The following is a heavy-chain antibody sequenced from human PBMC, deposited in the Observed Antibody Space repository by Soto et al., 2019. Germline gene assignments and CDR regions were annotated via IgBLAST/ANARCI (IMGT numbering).Heavy chain of an antibody. V-gene: IGHV1-69*13. CDR1: GGTFSSYA. Sequence: ASVKVSCKASGGTFSSYAISWVRQAPGQGLEWMGGIIPIFGTANYAQKFQGRVTITADESTSTAYMELSSLRSEDTAVYYCARARHPRSFLRSWYFDYWGQGTLVTVSS. J-gene: IGHJ4*02. CDR3: ARARHPRSFLRSWYFDY. D-gene: IGHD4-17*01. CDR2: IIPIFGTA.